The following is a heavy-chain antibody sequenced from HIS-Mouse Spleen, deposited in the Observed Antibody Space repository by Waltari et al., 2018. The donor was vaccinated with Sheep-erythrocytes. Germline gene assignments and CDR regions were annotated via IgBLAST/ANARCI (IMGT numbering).Heavy chain of an antibody. D-gene: IGHD3-9*01. J-gene: IGHJ4*02. CDR1: SCSGYY. CDR2: INHSGNT. V-gene: IGHV4-34*01. CDR3: ARGGRRTGFDY. Sequence: SCSGYYWRWIRQPPGKGLEWPGEINHSGNTNNHTALKGRVTISVDTSKNQFSLKLSSVTAADTAVYYCARGGRRTGFDYWGQGTLVTVSS.